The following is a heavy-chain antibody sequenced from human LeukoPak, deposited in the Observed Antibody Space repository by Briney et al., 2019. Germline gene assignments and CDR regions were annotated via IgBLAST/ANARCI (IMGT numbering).Heavy chain of an antibody. V-gene: IGHV4-59*12. CDR2: IYYSGST. CDR1: GGSISSYY. CDR3: ARDPADNYDFWSGQRYYYYMDV. Sequence: SETLSLTCTVSGGSISSYYWSWIRQPPGKGLEWIGYIYYSGSTNYNPSLRSRVTMSVDTSKNQFSLKLSSVTAADTAVYYCARDPADNYDFWSGQRYYYYMDVWGKGTTVTVSS. D-gene: IGHD3-3*01. J-gene: IGHJ6*03.